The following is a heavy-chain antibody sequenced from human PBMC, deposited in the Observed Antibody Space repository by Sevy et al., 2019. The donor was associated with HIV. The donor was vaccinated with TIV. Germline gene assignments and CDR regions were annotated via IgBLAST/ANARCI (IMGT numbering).Heavy chain of an antibody. CDR2: ISSVSSYI. D-gene: IGHD3-10*01. CDR1: GFTFNYHF. V-gene: IGHV3-21*06. Sequence: GGSLRLSCAASGFTFNYHFMNWVRQLPGKGLEWVSYISSVSSYINYSDSVKGRFTISRDNAKNLVFLEMNNLRPEDTAVYFCARGDYYGSLYYFDYWGQGTLVTVSS. J-gene: IGHJ4*02. CDR3: ARGDYYGSLYYFDY.